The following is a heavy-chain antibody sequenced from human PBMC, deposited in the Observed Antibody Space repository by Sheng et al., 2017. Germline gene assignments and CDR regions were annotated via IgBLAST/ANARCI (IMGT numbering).Heavy chain of an antibody. D-gene: IGHD6-6*01. J-gene: IGHJ4*02. CDR1: GFTFSSYW. CDR2: IKTDGTTT. Sequence: EVQLVESGGGLVQPGGSLRLSCAASGFTFSSYWMHWVSQGPGTGLVWVSRIKTDGTTTNYADSVKGRFTISRDNAKNTLYLQMDSLRAEDTAVYYCARGSYTSSKIDYWGQGTLVTV. CDR3: ARGSYTSSKIDY. V-gene: IGHV3-74*01.